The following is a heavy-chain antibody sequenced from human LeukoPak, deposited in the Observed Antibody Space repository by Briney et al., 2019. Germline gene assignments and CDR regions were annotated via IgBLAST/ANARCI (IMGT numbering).Heavy chain of an antibody. V-gene: IGHV3-53*01. CDR3: AKDLSSFYDSSGYPFDY. CDR1: GFTVSSNY. J-gene: IGHJ4*02. CDR2: IYSGGST. D-gene: IGHD3-22*01. Sequence: GGSLRLSCAASGFTVSSNYMSWVRKAPGKGLEWVSVIYSGGSTYYADSVKGRFTISRDNSKNTLYLQMNSLRAEDTAVYYCAKDLSSFYDSSGYPFDYWGQGTLVTVSS.